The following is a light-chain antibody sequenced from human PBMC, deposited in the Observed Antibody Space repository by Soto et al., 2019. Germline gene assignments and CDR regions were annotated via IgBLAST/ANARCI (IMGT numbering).Light chain of an antibody. Sequence: TQSPSTLSASVGDRVTITCRASQSISTNYLAWYQQKPGLAPRLLIYDASSRATGISDRFSGSGSGTDFTLTISRLEPEDFAVYYCQQYGSSPSFGGGTKVEIK. V-gene: IGKV3D-20*01. CDR1: QSISTNY. J-gene: IGKJ4*01. CDR2: DAS. CDR3: QQYGSSPS.